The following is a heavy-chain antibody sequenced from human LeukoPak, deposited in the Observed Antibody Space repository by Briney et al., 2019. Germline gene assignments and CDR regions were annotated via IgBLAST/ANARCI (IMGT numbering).Heavy chain of an antibody. CDR3: AKEDRGGAFDY. J-gene: IGHJ4*02. Sequence: GGSLRLSCAASGFTFSSYAMSWVRQAPGKGVEWVSGISGSGGSTYCADSGKGGLTISRENSKNTLYLQMNRLRAEDTAVYYCAKEDRGGAFDYWGQGTLVTVSS. CDR2: ISGSGGST. CDR1: GFTFSSYA. D-gene: IGHD3-10*01. V-gene: IGHV3-23*01.